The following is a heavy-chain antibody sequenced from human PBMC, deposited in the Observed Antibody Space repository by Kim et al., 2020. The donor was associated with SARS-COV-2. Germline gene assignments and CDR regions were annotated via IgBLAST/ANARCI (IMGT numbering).Heavy chain of an antibody. Sequence: GGSLRLSCAAFDHYTMHWVRQAPGKGLEWVSLISWDGGSTSYTDSVKGRFTISRDNSKNSLYLQMNSLRPEDTALYYCAKDGDADAHALFDHWGQGTLVTVSS. V-gene: IGHV3-43*01. CDR1: DHYT. J-gene: IGHJ4*02. CDR3: AKDGDADAHALFDH. D-gene: IGHD3-10*01. CDR2: ISWDGGST.